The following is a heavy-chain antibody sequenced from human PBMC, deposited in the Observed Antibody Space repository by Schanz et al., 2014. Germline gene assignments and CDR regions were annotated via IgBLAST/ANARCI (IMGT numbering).Heavy chain of an antibody. D-gene: IGHD6-6*01. CDR2: IYYSGGT. V-gene: IGHV4-31*03. J-gene: IGHJ4*02. CDR3: ARDRLAAQGIDS. Sequence: QVQLQESGPGVVKPSQTLSLTCTVSGGSINSDAFYWTWIRQHPGKGLEWVEYIYYSGGTYYSPSLKSRVSISLDTSKNQSSLNLSSVTAADTAVYYCARDRLAAQGIDSWGQGTLVTVSS. CDR1: GGSINSDAFY.